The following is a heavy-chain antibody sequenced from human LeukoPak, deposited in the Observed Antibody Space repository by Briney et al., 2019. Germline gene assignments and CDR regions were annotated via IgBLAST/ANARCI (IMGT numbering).Heavy chain of an antibody. CDR1: GFTFSSYS. V-gene: IGHV3-21*01. Sequence: GGSLRLSCAASGFTFSSYSMSWVRQAPGKGLEWVSSISSSSSYIYYADSVKGRFTISRDNAKNSLYLQMNSLRAEDTAVYYCARDSASLAGGYWGQGTLVTVSS. CDR2: ISSSSSYI. CDR3: ARDSASLAGGY. D-gene: IGHD3-16*01. J-gene: IGHJ4*02.